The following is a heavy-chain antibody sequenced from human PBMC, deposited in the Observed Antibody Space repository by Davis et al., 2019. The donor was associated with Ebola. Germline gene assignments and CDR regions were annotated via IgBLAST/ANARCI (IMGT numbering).Heavy chain of an antibody. CDR1: GFTFSDYY. J-gene: IGHJ4*02. Sequence: PGGLLRLSCAASGFTFSDYYMSWIRQAPGKGLERVSYISSSSSTIYYADSVKGRFTISRDNAKNSLYLQMNSLRDEDTAVYYCARDLNPLYYFDYWGQGTLVTVSS. CDR2: ISSSSSTI. V-gene: IGHV3-11*04. D-gene: IGHD1-14*01. CDR3: ARDLNPLYYFDY.